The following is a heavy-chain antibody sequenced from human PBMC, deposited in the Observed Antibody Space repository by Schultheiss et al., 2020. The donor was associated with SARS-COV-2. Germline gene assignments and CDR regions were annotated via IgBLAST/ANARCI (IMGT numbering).Heavy chain of an antibody. CDR2: ISYDGSNK. CDR3: AKDKYCSGGSCPGGSWFDP. Sequence: GGSLRLSCAASGFTFSSYAMHWVRQAPGKGLEWVAVISYDGSNKYYADSVKGRFTISRDNSKNTLYLQMNSLRAEDTAVYYCAKDKYCSGGSCPGGSWFDPWGQGTLVTVSS. CDR1: GFTFSSYA. D-gene: IGHD2-15*01. J-gene: IGHJ5*02. V-gene: IGHV3-30-3*01.